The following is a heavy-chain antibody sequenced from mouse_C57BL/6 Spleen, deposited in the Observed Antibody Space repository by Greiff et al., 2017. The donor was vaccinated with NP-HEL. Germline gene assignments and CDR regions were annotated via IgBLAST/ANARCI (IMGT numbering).Heavy chain of an antibody. CDR2: IYPRDGST. V-gene: IGHV1-85*01. Sequence: VQLQQSGPELVKPGASVKLSCKASGYTFTSYDINWVMQRPGQGLEWIGWIYPRDGSTKYNEKFKGKATLTVDTSSSTAYMELHSLPSEDSAVYFCAREGFITTVPYFDYWGQGTTLTVSS. D-gene: IGHD1-1*01. J-gene: IGHJ2*01. CDR3: AREGFITTVPYFDY. CDR1: GYTFTSYD.